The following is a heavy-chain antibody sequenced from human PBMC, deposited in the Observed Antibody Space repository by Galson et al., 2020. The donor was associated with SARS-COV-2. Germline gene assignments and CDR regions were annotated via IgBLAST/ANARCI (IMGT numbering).Heavy chain of an antibody. CDR2: ISYDGTKR. CDR1: GFTLNSSA. D-gene: IGHD6-13*01. J-gene: IGHJ5*02. V-gene: IGHV3-30*04. CDR3: ARGTDDYTSSWYDH. Sequence: QLGESLKIPCRASGFTLNSSAMHLVRQAPGKGLEWVAIISYDGTKRYNLDSVKGRFTISRDNSKNTLYLQMDSLTTEYTAVYYCARGTDDYTSSWYDHWGQGTLVTVSS.